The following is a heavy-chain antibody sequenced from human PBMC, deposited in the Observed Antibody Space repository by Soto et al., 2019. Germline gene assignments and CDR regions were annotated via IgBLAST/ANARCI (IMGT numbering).Heavy chain of an antibody. CDR3: ARVLQLPHPGLSSLDYYYGMDV. J-gene: IGHJ6*02. V-gene: IGHV3-30-3*01. Sequence: GGSLRLSCAASGFTFSSYAMHWVRQAPGKGLEWVAVISYDGSNKYYADSVKGRFTISRDNSKNTLYLQMNSLRAEDTAVYYCARVLQLPHPGLSSLDYYYGMDVWGQGTTVTVSS. CDR2: ISYDGSNK. CDR1: GFTFSSYA. D-gene: IGHD2-15*01.